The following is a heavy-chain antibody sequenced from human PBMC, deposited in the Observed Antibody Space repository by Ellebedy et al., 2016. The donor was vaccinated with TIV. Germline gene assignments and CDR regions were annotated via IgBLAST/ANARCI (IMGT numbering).Heavy chain of an antibody. CDR3: ARHQLRYFDWFES. D-gene: IGHD3-9*01. CDR1: GYSFPTYR. Sequence: PGGSLRLSCKGSGYSFPTYRISWVRQMPGQGLEWMGKIDPTDSYTNYSPSFQGHVTISVDRSIGTAYLQWGSLKASDTAMYYCARHQLRYFDWFESWGQGTLVTVSS. V-gene: IGHV5-10-1*01. CDR2: IDPTDSYT. J-gene: IGHJ5*01.